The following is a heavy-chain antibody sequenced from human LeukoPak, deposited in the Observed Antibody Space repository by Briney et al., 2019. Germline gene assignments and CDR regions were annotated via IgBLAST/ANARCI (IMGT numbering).Heavy chain of an antibody. D-gene: IGHD2-21*02. V-gene: IGHV3-48*03. CDR1: GFTFSTYE. CDR2: ISSSGNGDTI. J-gene: IGHJ3*02. Sequence: GGSLRLSCAASGFTFSTYEMNWVRQAPGKGLEWVSYISSSGNGDTIYQPDSVKGRFTISRDNAENSPYLQMNSLRAEDTAVYFCARARGDWDAFDIWGRGTMVTVSS. CDR3: ARARGDWDAFDI.